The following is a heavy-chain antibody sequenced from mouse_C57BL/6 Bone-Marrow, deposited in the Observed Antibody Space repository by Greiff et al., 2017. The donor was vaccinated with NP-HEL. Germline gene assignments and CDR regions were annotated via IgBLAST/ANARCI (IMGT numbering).Heavy chain of an antibody. CDR3: ARRGIYYDYDYAMDY. V-gene: IGHV1-80*01. CDR2: IYPGDGDT. CDR1: GYAFSSYW. D-gene: IGHD2-4*01. Sequence: VQGVESGAELVKPGASVKISCKASGYAFSSYWMNWVKQRPGKGLEWIGQIYPGDGDTNYNGKFKGKATLTADKSSSTAYMQLSSLTSEDSAVYFCARRGIYYDYDYAMDYWGQGTSVTVSS. J-gene: IGHJ4*01.